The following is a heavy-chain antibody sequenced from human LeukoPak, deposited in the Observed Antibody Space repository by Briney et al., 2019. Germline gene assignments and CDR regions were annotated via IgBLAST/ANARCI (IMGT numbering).Heavy chain of an antibody. CDR2: ISGSGGST. CDR3: AVQAGGYYYPFDY. D-gene: IGHD3-22*01. J-gene: IGHJ4*02. V-gene: IGHV3-23*01. Sequence: GGSLRLSCAASGFTFSSYAMSWVRQAPGRGLEWVSAISGSGGSTYYADSVRGRFTVSRDNSKNTLYLEMNSLRAEDTAVHYCAVQAGGYYYPFDYWGQGTLVTVSS. CDR1: GFTFSSYA.